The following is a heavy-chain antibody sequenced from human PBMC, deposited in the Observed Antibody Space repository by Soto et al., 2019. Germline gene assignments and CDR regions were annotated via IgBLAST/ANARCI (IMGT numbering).Heavy chain of an antibody. J-gene: IGHJ3*02. V-gene: IGHV3-48*01. Sequence: GGSLRLSCAASGFTFSSYSMNWVRQAPGKGLEWVSYISSSSNTIYYAESVKGRFTISSDNAKNSLYLQMNSLRAEDTAVYYCARDLLFVVVPAGDAFDIWGQGTMVTVSS. CDR2: ISSSSNTI. CDR1: GFTFSSYS. D-gene: IGHD2-2*01. CDR3: ARDLLFVVVPAGDAFDI.